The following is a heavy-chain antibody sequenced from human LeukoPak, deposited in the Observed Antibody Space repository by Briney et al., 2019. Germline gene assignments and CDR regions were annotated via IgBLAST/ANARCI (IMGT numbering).Heavy chain of an antibody. V-gene: IGHV4-34*01. Sequence: SETLSLTCAVYGGSFSGYYWSWIRQPPGKGLEWIGEINHSGSTNYNPSLKSRVTISVDTSKKQFSLKLSSVTAADPTVSYCARGLNKYCSGGSCDAGSWGQGTLVTLSS. J-gene: IGHJ4*02. CDR1: GGSFSGYY. D-gene: IGHD2-15*01. CDR3: ARGLNKYCSGGSCDAGS. CDR2: INHSGST.